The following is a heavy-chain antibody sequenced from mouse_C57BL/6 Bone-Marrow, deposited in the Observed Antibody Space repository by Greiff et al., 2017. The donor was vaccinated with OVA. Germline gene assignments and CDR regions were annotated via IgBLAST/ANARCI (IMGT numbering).Heavy chain of an antibody. D-gene: IGHD2-5*01. V-gene: IGHV5-6*01. J-gene: IGHJ2*01. CDR2: ISSGGSYT. CDR3: ARHVRPRYSNSYFDD. Sequence: EVKLVESGGDLVKPGGSLKLSCAASGFTFSSYGMSWVRQTPDKRLEWVATISSGGSYTYYPDSVKGRFTISRDNAKNTLYLQMSSLKTEDTAMYYCARHVRPRYSNSYFDDWGQGTTLTVSS. CDR1: GFTFSSYG.